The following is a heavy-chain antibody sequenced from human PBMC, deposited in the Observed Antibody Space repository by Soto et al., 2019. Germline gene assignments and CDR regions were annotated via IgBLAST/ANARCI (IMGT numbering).Heavy chain of an antibody. Sequence: QITLRESGPSLVKPTETLTLTCTFSGFSLTTTGVGVGWIRQPPGKALEWLAVVFWDDGERHSPSLKSRVTITKDTYKNQVILTMTNIDPVDTATYYWTQIYGSGSWGWYFHSWGQGTLVTVSS. J-gene: IGHJ4*02. CDR3: TQIYGSGSWGWYFHS. D-gene: IGHD1-26*01. CDR1: GFSLTTTGVG. V-gene: IGHV2-5*02. CDR2: VFWDDGE.